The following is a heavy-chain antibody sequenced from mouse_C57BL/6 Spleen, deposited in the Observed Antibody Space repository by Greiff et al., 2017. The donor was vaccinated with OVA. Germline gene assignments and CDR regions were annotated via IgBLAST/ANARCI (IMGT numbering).Heavy chain of an antibody. D-gene: IGHD1-1*01. CDR3: ARGPLYYGSSYDYAMDY. Sequence: EVQGVESGGGLVKPGGSLKLSCAASGFTFSDYGMHWVRQAPEKGLEWVAYISSGSSTIYYADTVKGRFTISRDNAKNTLFLQMTSLRSEDTAMYYCARGPLYYGSSYDYAMDYWGQGTSVTVSS. J-gene: IGHJ4*01. V-gene: IGHV5-17*01. CDR1: GFTFSDYG. CDR2: ISSGSSTI.